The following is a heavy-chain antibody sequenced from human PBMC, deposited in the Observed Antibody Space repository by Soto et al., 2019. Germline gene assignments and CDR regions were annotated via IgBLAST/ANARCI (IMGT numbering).Heavy chain of an antibody. Sequence: QVQLVESGGCVVQPGRSLRLSCAASGFTFSSYGMHWVRQAPGKGLEWVAVISYDGSNKYYADSVKGRFTISRDNSKNTLYLQMNSLRAEDTAVYYCAKDHQPGRTVTALNYWGQGTLVTVSS. CDR2: ISYDGSNK. J-gene: IGHJ4*02. CDR3: AKDHQPGRTVTALNY. CDR1: GFTFSSYG. V-gene: IGHV3-30*18. D-gene: IGHD4-17*01.